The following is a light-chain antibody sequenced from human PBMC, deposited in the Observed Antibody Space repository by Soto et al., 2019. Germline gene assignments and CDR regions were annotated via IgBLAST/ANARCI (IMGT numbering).Light chain of an antibody. CDR2: DTS. Sequence: EIVLTQSPGTLSLSPGKRATLSCRASQSVSNFLAWYQQKPGQAPRLLIYDTSNRATGIPARFSGSGSGTDFTLTINNLDPEDFAVYYCQHRSKWPITFGQGTRREIK. V-gene: IGKV3-11*01. J-gene: IGKJ5*01. CDR3: QHRSKWPIT. CDR1: QSVSNF.